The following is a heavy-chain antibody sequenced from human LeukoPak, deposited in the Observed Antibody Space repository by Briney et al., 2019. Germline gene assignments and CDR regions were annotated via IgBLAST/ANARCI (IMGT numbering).Heavy chain of an antibody. CDR3: ARRYSSSSWDWFDP. CDR1: GFTFNTYA. J-gene: IGHJ5*02. V-gene: IGHV3-30*04. Sequence: GGSLRLSCAASGFTFNTYAMHWVRQAPGRGLEWVAAIAFDGSNKYYAASVKGRFTISRDNSKNTLFLQMNSLRTEDTAVYYCARRYSSSSWDWFDPWGQGTLVTVSS. D-gene: IGHD6-6*01. CDR2: IAFDGSNK.